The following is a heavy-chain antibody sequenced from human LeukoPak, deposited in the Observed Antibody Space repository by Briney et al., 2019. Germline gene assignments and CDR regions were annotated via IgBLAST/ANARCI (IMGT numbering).Heavy chain of an antibody. CDR3: ARLRRGY. CDR2: IKSDGTT. J-gene: IGHJ4*02. CDR1: GLTVSSNH. Sequence: GGSLRLSCAASGLTVSSNHMSWVRPAPGKGLEWVSLIKSDGTTEYADSVKGRFTISRDNSKNTLFLQMNSLRVEDTAVYCCARLRRGYWGRGTPVTVSS. V-gene: IGHV3-53*01.